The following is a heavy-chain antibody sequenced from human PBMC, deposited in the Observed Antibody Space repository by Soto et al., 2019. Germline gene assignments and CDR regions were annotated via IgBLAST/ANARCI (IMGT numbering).Heavy chain of an antibody. D-gene: IGHD2-2*01. Sequence: PWGSLRLSCAASGFTFSRYAMSWVRQAPGKGLEWVSAISGSGGSTYYADSVKGRFTISRDNSKNTLYLQMNSLRAEDTAVYYCAKGGGVVVPAAIDYYGMDVWGQGTTVTVSS. CDR3: AKGGGVVVPAAIDYYGMDV. V-gene: IGHV3-23*01. CDR2: ISGSGGST. J-gene: IGHJ6*02. CDR1: GFTFSRYA.